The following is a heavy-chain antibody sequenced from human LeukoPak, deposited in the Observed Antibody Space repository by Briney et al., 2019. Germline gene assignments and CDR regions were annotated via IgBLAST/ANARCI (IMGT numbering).Heavy chain of an antibody. V-gene: IGHV3-7*03. CDR3: ARRNAMDV. J-gene: IGHJ6*02. CDR1: GFAFNSQT. Sequence: GGSLRLSCAASGFAFNSQTMSWVRQAPGKGLEWVASIKEDEIEIHHVDSVKGRFTISRDDAKSSLYLQMNSLRAEDTAVYYCARRNAMDVWGQGTTVIV. CDR2: IKEDEIEI.